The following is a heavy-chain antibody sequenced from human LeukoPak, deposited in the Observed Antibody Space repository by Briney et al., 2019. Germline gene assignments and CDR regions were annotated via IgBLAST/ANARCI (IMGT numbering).Heavy chain of an antibody. J-gene: IGHJ4*02. CDR1: GFTFSSYA. Sequence: GGSLRLSCAASGFTFSSYAMSWVRQAPGKGLEWVSAISGSGGSTYYADSVKGRFTTSRDNSKNTLYFQMNSLRVEDTAIYYCAKGPHVGSRYHPDYWGQGILVTVSS. CDR2: ISGSGGST. V-gene: IGHV3-23*01. CDR3: AKGPHVGSRYHPDY. D-gene: IGHD3-16*02.